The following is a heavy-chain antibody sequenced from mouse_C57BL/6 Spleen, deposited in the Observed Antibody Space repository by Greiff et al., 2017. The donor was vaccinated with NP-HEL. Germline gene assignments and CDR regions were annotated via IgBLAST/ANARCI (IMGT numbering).Heavy chain of an antibody. V-gene: IGHV5-6*01. Sequence: EVQLVESGGDLVKPGGSLKLSCAASGFTFSSYGMSWVRQTPDKRLEWVATISSGGSYTYYPDSVKGRFTISRDNAKNTLYLQMSSLKSEDTAMYYCASDYYDYEGYAMDYWGQGTSVTVSS. J-gene: IGHJ4*01. CDR3: ASDYYDYEGYAMDY. D-gene: IGHD2-4*01. CDR1: GFTFSSYG. CDR2: ISSGGSYT.